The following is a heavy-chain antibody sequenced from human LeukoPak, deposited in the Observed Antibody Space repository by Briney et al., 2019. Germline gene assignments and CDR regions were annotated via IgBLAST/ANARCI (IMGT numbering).Heavy chain of an antibody. CDR3: AREKLVATMKYYYYGMDV. V-gene: IGHV1-18*01. CDR1: GYTFTSYG. Sequence: ASVKVSCKASGYTFTSYGISWVRQAPGQGLEWMGWISAYNGNTNYAQKLQGRVTMTTDTSAGTAYMELRSLRSDDTAVYYCAREKLVATMKYYYYGMDVWGQGTTVTVSS. CDR2: ISAYNGNT. D-gene: IGHD5-12*01. J-gene: IGHJ6*02.